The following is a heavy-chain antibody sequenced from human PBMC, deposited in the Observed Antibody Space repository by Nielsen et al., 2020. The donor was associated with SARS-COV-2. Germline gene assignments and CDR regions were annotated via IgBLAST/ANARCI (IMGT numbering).Heavy chain of an antibody. V-gene: IGHV3-7*04. D-gene: IGHD5-12*01. CDR1: GFTFSSYW. J-gene: IGHJ6*02. CDR2: IKQDGSEK. CDR3: ARVSGYSGYDHRFYYGMDV. Sequence: GSLRLSCAVSGFTFSSYWMSWVRQAPGKGLEWVANIKQDGSEKYYVDSVKARFTISRDNAKNSLYLQMNSLRAEDTAVYYCARVSGYSGYDHRFYYGMDVWGQGTTVTVSS.